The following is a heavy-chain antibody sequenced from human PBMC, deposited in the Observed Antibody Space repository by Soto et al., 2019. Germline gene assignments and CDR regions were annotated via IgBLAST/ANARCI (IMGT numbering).Heavy chain of an antibody. Sequence: QLQLQESGSGLVKPSQTLSLTCAVSGGSISSGGYSWSWIRQPPGKGLEWIGYIYHSGSTYYNPSLQSRVAIEVDRSKNQFSLKLSSVTAADTAVYYCASAGGLGAVAADYWGQGTLVTVSS. CDR3: ASAGGLGAVAADY. V-gene: IGHV4-30-2*01. CDR1: GGSISSGGYS. J-gene: IGHJ4*02. CDR2: IYHSGST. D-gene: IGHD6-19*01.